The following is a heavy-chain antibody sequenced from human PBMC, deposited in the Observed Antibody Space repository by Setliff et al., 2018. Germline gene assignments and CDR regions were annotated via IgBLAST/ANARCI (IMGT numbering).Heavy chain of an antibody. CDR2: ISDSDGST. CDR1: GFTFGDFA. V-gene: IGHV3-23*01. CDR3: ARPMYYYYYYMDV. Sequence: PGESLKISCAASGFTFGDFAMTWVRQAPGKGLEWVSSISDSDGSTYYADSVKGRFTISRDNSKNTLYLQLNSLRSEDTAIYYCARPMYYYYYYMDVWGKGTAVTVSS. J-gene: IGHJ6*03.